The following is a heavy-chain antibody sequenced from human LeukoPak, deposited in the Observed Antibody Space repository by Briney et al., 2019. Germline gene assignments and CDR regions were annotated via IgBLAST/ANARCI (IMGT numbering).Heavy chain of an antibody. D-gene: IGHD3-9*01. CDR1: GFTFDDYA. CDR2: ISWDGGST. V-gene: IGHV3-43D*03. J-gene: IGHJ4*02. CDR3: AKGPGYYDILTGLIDY. Sequence: PGGSLRLSCAASGFTFDDYAMHWVRQAPGKGLEWVSLISWDGGSTYYADSVKGRFTISRDNSKNSLYLQINSLRAEDTALYYCAKGPGYYDILTGLIDYWGQGTLVTVSS.